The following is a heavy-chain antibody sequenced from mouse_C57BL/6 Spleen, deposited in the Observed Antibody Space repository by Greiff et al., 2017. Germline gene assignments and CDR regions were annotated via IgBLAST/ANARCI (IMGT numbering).Heavy chain of an antibody. CDR2: FYPGSGSI. D-gene: IGHD2-1*01. Sequence: QVQLQESGAELVKPGASVKLSCKASGYTFTEYTIHWVKQRSGQGLAWIGWFYPGSGSIKYNEQFKDKATLTADNSSSTVYMVLSRLTSEDSAVYFCARHGSGNYFAWFAYWGQGTLVTVSA. CDR1: GYTFTEYT. V-gene: IGHV1-62-2*01. CDR3: ARHGSGNYFAWFAY. J-gene: IGHJ3*01.